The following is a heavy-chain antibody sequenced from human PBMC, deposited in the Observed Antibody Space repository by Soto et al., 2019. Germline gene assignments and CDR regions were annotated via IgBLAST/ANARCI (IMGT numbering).Heavy chain of an antibody. CDR1: GGSISSGDYY. CDR2: IYYSGST. Sequence: QVQLQESGPGLVKPSQTLSLTCTVSGGSISSGDYYWSWIRQPPGKGLEWIGYIYYSGSTYYNPSLKRXXTXSXXTSKNQFSLKLSSVTAADTAVYYCARVMVRGVIDYWGQGTLVTVSS. D-gene: IGHD3-10*01. V-gene: IGHV4-30-4*01. CDR3: ARVMVRGVIDY. J-gene: IGHJ4*02.